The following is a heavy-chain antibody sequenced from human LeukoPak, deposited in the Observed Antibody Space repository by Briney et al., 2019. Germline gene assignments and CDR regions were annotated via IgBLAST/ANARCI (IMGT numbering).Heavy chain of an antibody. CDR2: IGTAGDT. CDR1: GFTFSSYD. D-gene: IGHD6-13*01. CDR3: ARSSSNLLAAAAYQDAFDI. J-gene: IGHJ3*02. Sequence: GGSLRLSCAASGFTFSSYDMHWVCQATGKGLEWVSAIGTAGDTYYPGSVKGRFTISRENAKNSLYLQMNSLRAGDTAVYYCARSSSNLLAAAAYQDAFDIWGQGTMVTVSS. V-gene: IGHV3-13*01.